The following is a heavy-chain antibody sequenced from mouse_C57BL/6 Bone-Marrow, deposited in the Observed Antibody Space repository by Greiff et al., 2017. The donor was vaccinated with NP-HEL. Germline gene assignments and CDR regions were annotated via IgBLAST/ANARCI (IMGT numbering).Heavy chain of an antibody. CDR1: GYTFTDYY. J-gene: IGHJ2*01. D-gene: IGHD1-1*01. CDR2: INPNNGGT. CDR3: ASYYGSSSNYFDC. V-gene: IGHV1-26*01. Sequence: EVQLQQSGPELVKPGASVKISCKASGYTFTDYYMNWVKQSHGKSLEWIGDINPNNGGTSYNQKFKGKATLTVDKSSSTAYMELRSLTSEDSAVYYCASYYGSSSNYFDCWGQGTTLTVSS.